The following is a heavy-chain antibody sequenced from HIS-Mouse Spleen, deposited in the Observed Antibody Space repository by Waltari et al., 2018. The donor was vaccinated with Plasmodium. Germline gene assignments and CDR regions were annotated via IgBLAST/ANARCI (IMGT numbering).Heavy chain of an antibody. J-gene: IGHJ2*01. CDR3: ASSWYWYFDL. V-gene: IGHV3-7*01. CDR1: GFTFSSYW. CDR2: IKQDGSEK. Sequence: EVQLVESGGGLVQPGGSLRLSGAASGFTFSSYWMRWVRQAPGKGLEWVANIKQDGSEKYYVDSVKGRFTISRDNAKNSRYLQMNSLRAEDTAVYYCASSWYWYFDLWGRGTLVTVSS. D-gene: IGHD6-13*01.